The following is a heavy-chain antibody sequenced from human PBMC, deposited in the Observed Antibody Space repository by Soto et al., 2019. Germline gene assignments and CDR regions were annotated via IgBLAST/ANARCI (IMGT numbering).Heavy chain of an antibody. J-gene: IGHJ5*02. CDR1: GCSISSSSYY. Sequence: QLQLQESGPGLVKPSETLSLTCTVSGCSISSSSYYWGWIRQPPGKGLEWIGSIYFSGSTSYNQSLKSRVTIAVDTSKNQISLKLSAVTAADTAVYYCARLCYFDWSPSPLDFNGFDPWGQGTLVTVSS. D-gene: IGHD3-9*01. CDR3: ARLCYFDWSPSPLDFNGFDP. V-gene: IGHV4-39*01. CDR2: IYFSGST.